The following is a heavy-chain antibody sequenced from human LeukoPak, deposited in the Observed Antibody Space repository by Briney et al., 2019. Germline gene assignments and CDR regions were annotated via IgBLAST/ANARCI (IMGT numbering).Heavy chain of an antibody. CDR3: AKDNAFGAEDC. CDR1: GFTFSSYI. CDR2: IHNSGGTT. V-gene: IGHV3-23*01. Sequence: GGSLRLSCTASGFTFSSYIMNWVRQATGKGVEWVSAIHNSGGTTSYPDSVKCRFTISRDNSKNTLFLQMNSLRAQDTAVYYCAKDNAFGAEDCWGQGTLVTVSS. J-gene: IGHJ4*02. D-gene: IGHD3-16*01.